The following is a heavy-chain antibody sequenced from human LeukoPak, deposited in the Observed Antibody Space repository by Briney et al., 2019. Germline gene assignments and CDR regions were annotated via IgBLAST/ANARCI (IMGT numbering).Heavy chain of an antibody. J-gene: IGHJ4*02. V-gene: IGHV4-59*01. D-gene: IGHD3-3*01. Sequence: SETLSLTCAVYGGSFSGYYWNWIRQPPGKGLDWIGYIYHSGSTNYNPSLKSRVTISVDTSKTQISLKLRAVTAADTAVYYCARSRVWSDYWGYFDYWGQGTLVTVSS. CDR3: ARSRVWSDYWGYFDY. CDR2: IYHSGST. CDR1: GGSFSGYY.